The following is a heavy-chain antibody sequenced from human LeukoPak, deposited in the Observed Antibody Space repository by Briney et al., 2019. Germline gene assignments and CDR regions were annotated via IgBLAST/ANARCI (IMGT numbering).Heavy chain of an antibody. D-gene: IGHD4-17*01. V-gene: IGHV3-15*01. J-gene: IGHJ4*02. Sequence: PGGSLRLSCAASGFTFTNAWMSWVRQAPGKGLEWVGRIKSKTDGGTTDYAAPVKGRFTISRDDSKNTLFLQMNSLKTEDTAVYYCTTTYGDQGAFDYWGQGTLVTVSS. CDR2: IKSKTDGGTT. CDR1: GFTFTNAW. CDR3: TTTYGDQGAFDY.